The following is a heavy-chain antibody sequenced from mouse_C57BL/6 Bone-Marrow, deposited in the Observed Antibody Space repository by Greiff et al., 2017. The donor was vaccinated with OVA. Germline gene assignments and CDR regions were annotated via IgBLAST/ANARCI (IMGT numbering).Heavy chain of an antibody. J-gene: IGHJ4*01. CDR2: INPNNGGT. CDR3: ARKGPTGTGYYAMDY. V-gene: IGHV1-26*01. D-gene: IGHD4-1*02. Sequence: EVQLQQSGPELVKPGASVKISCKASGYTFTDYYINWVKQSHGKSLEWIGDINPNNGGTSYNQKFKGKATLTVDKSSSTAYMELRSLTSEDSAVYYCARKGPTGTGYYAMDYWGQGTSVTVSS. CDR1: GYTFTDYY.